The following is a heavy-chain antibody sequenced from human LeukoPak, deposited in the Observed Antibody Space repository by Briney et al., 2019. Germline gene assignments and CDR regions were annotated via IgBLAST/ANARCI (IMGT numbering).Heavy chain of an antibody. Sequence: GGSLRLSCAASGFTFEDYVMHWVRQAPGKGLEWVSSISWNSGSIGYADSVKGQFSISRDNAKNSLYLQMNSLRAEDTALYYCAKGLTRAAWLPDYWGQGTLVTVSS. CDR2: ISWNSGSI. CDR3: AKGLTRAAWLPDY. D-gene: IGHD3-9*01. CDR1: GFTFEDYV. V-gene: IGHV3-9*01. J-gene: IGHJ4*02.